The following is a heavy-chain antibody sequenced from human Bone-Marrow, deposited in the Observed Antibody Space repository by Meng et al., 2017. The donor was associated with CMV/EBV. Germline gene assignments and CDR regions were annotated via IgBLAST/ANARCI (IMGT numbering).Heavy chain of an antibody. CDR2: IYISGST. CDR3: ATVTNRKSSDIYYFDY. J-gene: IGHJ4*02. V-gene: IGHV3-66*03. CDR1: DLSVSTNY. Sequence: GESLKISCAVSDLSVSTNYLTWVRQAPGKGLEWVSSIYISGSTNYAASVKGRCTISRDSSKNAMYLQMNSLRTDDTAVYYCATVTNRKSSDIYYFDYWGQGTLVTVSS. D-gene: IGHD1-14*01.